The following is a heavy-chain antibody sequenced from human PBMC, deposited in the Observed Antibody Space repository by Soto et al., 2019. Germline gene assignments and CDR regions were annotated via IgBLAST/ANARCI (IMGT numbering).Heavy chain of an antibody. CDR3: GRNGSYYDFWSGYYFGGGMDV. V-gene: IGHV4-34*01. CDR2: INHGGST. J-gene: IGHJ6*04. Sequence: SETLSLTCAVYGGTFRSYYWRWIRQPPGKGLEWIGEINHGGSTNYNPSLKSRVTISADASKNQFSLKRSTVTAADTAVEYGGRNGSYYDFWSGYYFGGGMDVWGKGTTVTVSS. D-gene: IGHD3-3*01. CDR1: GGTFRSYY.